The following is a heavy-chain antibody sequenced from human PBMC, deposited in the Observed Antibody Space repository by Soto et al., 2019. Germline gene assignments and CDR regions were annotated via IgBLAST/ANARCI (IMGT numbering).Heavy chain of an antibody. CDR1: GDSVSSNSAA. CDR2: TYYRSKWYN. Sequence: QVQLQQSGPGLVKPSQTLSLTCAISGDSVSSNSAAWNWIRQSPSRGLEWLGRTYYRSKWYNEYEVSVTSRITINPDAPQNQCSLQLNSVTPWDTAVYYCAREGRGYASRIRQAFDIWGQGTMVTVSS. J-gene: IGHJ3*02. CDR3: AREGRGYASRIRQAFDI. D-gene: IGHD1-1*01. V-gene: IGHV6-1*01.